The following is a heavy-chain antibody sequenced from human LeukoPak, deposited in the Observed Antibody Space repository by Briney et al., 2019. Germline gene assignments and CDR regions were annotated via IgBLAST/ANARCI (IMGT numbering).Heavy chain of an antibody. Sequence: KSSETLSLTCAVYGRSFSGYYWTWIRQTPGKGLEWIGEINHSGITDYNPSLRSRVTISVDTSKNQFSLKLSSVTAADTAVYYCAREGGYSSGWPVDYWGQGTLVTVSS. CDR3: AREGGYSSGWPVDY. D-gene: IGHD6-19*01. J-gene: IGHJ4*02. V-gene: IGHV4-34*01. CDR2: INHSGIT. CDR1: GRSFSGYY.